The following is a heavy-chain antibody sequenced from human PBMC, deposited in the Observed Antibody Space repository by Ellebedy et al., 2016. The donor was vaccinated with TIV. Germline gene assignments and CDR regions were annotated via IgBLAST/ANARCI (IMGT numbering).Heavy chain of an antibody. CDR2: IYTTGST. V-gene: IGHV4-39*07. J-gene: IGHJ6*02. CDR1: GGSISSSSYY. CDR3: AREMSSGWYFGMDV. Sequence: SETLSLTXTVSGGSISSSSYYWGWIRQPPGKGLEWIGRIYTTGSTNYNPSLKSRVTMSVDTSKNQFSLKLSSVTAADTAVYYCAREMSSGWYFGMDVWGQGTTVTVSS. D-gene: IGHD6-19*01.